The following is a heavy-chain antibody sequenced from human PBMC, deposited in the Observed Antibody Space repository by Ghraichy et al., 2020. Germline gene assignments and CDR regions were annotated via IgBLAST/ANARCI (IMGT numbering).Heavy chain of an antibody. CDR3: ARRGSWCFDY. V-gene: IGHV3-7*03. J-gene: IGHJ4*02. D-gene: IGHD6-13*01. CDR1: GFTFSSYW. Sequence: GGSLRLSCAASGFTFSSYWLGWVRQAPGKGLEWVAKIKKDGSEIYYADSVKGRFTISRDNAKNSLFLQMNSLRAEDTAVYYCARRGSWCFDYWGQGTRVSV. CDR2: IKKDGSEI.